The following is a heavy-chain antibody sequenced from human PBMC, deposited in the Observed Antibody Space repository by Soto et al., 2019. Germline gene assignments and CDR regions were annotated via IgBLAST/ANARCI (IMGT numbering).Heavy chain of an antibody. J-gene: IGHJ4*02. D-gene: IGHD2-2*01. Sequence: VQLQESGPGLVKPSETLSLICTVSGGSISSSYWSWIRQPPGRGLEWIGDIYYRGSTNYNPSLESRVAISIDTSKTQFSLKVSSVTAADTAVYYCGRYAGYVDSWGKGTLVTVSS. CDR1: GGSISSSY. CDR3: GRYAGYVDS. V-gene: IGHV4-59*01. CDR2: IYYRGST.